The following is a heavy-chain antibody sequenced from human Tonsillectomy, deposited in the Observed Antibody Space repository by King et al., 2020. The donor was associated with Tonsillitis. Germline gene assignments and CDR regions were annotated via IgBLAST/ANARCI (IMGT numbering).Heavy chain of an antibody. Sequence: QLVQSGAEVKKPGASVKVSCKTSGYTFTAYDINWVRQATGQGLEWMGWMNPNSGNTAYAQKFQARVTMTRNTSISTVYMEVSSLRSEDSAVYYCARVGSQKLSGYYLGYWGQGTPVTVSS. D-gene: IGHD3-3*01. CDR2: MNPNSGNT. V-gene: IGHV1-8*02. CDR3: ARVGSQKLSGYYLGY. CDR1: GYTFTAYD. J-gene: IGHJ4*02.